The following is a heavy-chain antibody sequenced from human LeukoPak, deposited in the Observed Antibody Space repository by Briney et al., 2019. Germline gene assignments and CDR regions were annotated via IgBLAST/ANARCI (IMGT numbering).Heavy chain of an antibody. CDR2: IYTSGST. CDR1: GGSISSGSYY. J-gene: IGHJ4*02. CDR3: ASGYYYRNDY. Sequence: SQTLSLTCTVSGGSISSGSYYWSWIRQPAGKGLEWIGRIYTSGSTNYNPSLKSRVTISVDTSKNQFSLKLSSVTAADTAVYYCASGYYYRNDYWGQGTLVTVSS. D-gene: IGHD3-22*01. V-gene: IGHV4-61*02.